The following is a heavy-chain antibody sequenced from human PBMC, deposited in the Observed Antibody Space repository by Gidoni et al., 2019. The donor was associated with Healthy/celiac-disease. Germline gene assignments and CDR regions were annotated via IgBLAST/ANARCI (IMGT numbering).Heavy chain of an antibody. CDR3: ARDGSGSYYNTDFDY. J-gene: IGHJ4*02. Sequence: EVQLVESGGGLVKPGGSLRLSCAASGFTFSSYSMNWVRQAPGKGLEWVSSISSSSSYIYYADSVKGRFTISRDNAKNSLYLQMNSLRAEDTAVYYCARDGSGSYYNTDFDYWGQGTLVTVSS. CDR1: GFTFSSYS. D-gene: IGHD3-10*01. V-gene: IGHV3-21*01. CDR2: ISSSSSYI.